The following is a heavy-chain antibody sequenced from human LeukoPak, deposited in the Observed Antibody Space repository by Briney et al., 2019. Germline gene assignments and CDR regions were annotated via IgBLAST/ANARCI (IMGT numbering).Heavy chain of an antibody. CDR1: GFTFSSYA. CDR3: AKGCGNGCYSSFDC. D-gene: IGHD2-21*02. V-gene: IGHV3-30*04. CDR2: ISYDGSNK. J-gene: IGHJ4*02. Sequence: GGSLRLSCAASGFTFSSYAMHWVRQAPGKGLEWVAVISYDGSNKYYADSVKGRFTISRDNSKNTLYLQMNSLRAEDTAVYYCAKGCGNGCYSSFDCWGQGTLVTVSS.